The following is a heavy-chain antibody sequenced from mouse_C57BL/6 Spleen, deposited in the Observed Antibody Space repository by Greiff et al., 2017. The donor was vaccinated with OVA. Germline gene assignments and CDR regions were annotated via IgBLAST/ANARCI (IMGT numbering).Heavy chain of an antibody. V-gene: IGHV1-61*01. J-gene: IGHJ3*01. D-gene: IGHD2-4*01. Sequence: VKLQESGAELVRPGSSVKLSCKASGYTFTSYWMDWVKQRPGQGLEWIGNIYPSDSETHYNQKFKDKATLTVDKSSSTAYMQLSSLTSEVSAVYYCATYDYDAGFAYWGQGTLVTVSA. CDR1: GYTFTSYW. CDR3: ATYDYDAGFAY. CDR2: IYPSDSET.